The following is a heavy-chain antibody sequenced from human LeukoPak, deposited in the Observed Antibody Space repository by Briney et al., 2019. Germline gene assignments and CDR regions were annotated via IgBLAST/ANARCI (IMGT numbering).Heavy chain of an antibody. CDR3: ARRTYGDTTLNWFDP. D-gene: IGHD4-17*01. V-gene: IGHV3-23*01. CDR1: GFTLSSYA. Sequence: GGSLRLSCAASGFTLSSYAMSWVRQAPGKGLEWVSSIRGGGGGTYYADSVKGRFTISRDNSKNTLYLQMGSLRAEDTAVYYCARRTYGDTTLNWFDPWGQGTLVTVSS. CDR2: IRGGGGGT. J-gene: IGHJ5*02.